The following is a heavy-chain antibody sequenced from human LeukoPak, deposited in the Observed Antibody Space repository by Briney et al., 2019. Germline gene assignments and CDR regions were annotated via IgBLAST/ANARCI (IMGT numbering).Heavy chain of an antibody. V-gene: IGHV1-69*04. CDR3: ARDRSIAAAGTADY. CDR2: IIPILGIA. J-gene: IGHJ4*02. D-gene: IGHD6-13*01. Sequence: SVKVSCKASGGTFSSYPISWVRQAPGQGLEWMGRIIPILGIANYAQKFQGRVTITADKSTSTAYMELSSLRSEDTAVYYCARDRSIAAAGTADYWGQGTLVTVSS. CDR1: GGTFSSYP.